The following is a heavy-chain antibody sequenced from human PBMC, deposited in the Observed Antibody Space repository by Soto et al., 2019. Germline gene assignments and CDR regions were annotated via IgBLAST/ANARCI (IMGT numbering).Heavy chain of an antibody. Sequence: GGSLRLSCAASGFTFSSYEMNWVRQAPGKGLEWVSYISSSGSTIYYADSVKGRFTISRDNAKNSLYLQMNSLRAEDTAVYYCARDRSSSWGAANWYFDLWGRGTLVTVSS. CDR3: ARDRSSSWGAANWYFDL. CDR2: ISSSGSTI. D-gene: IGHD6-13*01. CDR1: GFTFSSYE. V-gene: IGHV3-48*03. J-gene: IGHJ2*01.